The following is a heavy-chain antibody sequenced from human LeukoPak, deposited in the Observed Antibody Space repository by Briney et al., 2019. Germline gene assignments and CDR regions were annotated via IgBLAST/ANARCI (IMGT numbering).Heavy chain of an antibody. D-gene: IGHD3-10*01. CDR3: ARHAPYGSGSYYSGMDV. CDR2: IYPGDSDT. Sequence: GESLKISCKGSGYSFTSHWIGWVRQMPGEGLEWMGIIYPGDSDTRFSPSFQGQVTISADKSISTAYLQWSSLKASDTAMYYCARHAPYGSGSYYSGMDVWGKGTTVTVSS. J-gene: IGHJ6*04. CDR1: GYSFTSHW. V-gene: IGHV5-51*01.